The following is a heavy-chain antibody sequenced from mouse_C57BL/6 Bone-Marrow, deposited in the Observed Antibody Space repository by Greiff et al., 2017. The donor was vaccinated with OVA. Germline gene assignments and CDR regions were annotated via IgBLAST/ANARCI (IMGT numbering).Heavy chain of an antibody. CDR1: GFNIKNSY. D-gene: IGHD1-1*01. CDR2: IDPANGNT. J-gene: IGHJ2*01. Sequence: EVQLQQSVAELVRPGASVKLSCTASGFNIKNSYMHWVKQRPEQGLEWIGRIDPANGNTKYAQKFQGKATITADTSSNTAYLQLSSLTSEDSAIYYRGRGEVLRLIDYWGQGTTLTVSS. CDR3: GRGEVLRLIDY. V-gene: IGHV14-3*01.